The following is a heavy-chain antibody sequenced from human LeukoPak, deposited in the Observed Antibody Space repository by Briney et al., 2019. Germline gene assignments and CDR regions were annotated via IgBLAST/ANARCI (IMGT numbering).Heavy chain of an antibody. D-gene: IGHD3-22*01. Sequence: GASVKVSCKASGYTFTSYYMHWVRQAPGQGLEWMGIINPSGGSTSYAQKFQGRVTMTRDTSTSTVYMELSSLRSEDTAVYYCARDLQPLFSYYDSSGENDYWGQGTLVTVSS. J-gene: IGHJ4*02. CDR2: INPSGGST. V-gene: IGHV1-46*01. CDR3: ARDLQPLFSYYDSSGENDY. CDR1: GYTFTSYY.